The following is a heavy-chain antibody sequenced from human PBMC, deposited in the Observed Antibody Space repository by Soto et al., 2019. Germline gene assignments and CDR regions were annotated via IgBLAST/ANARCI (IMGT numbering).Heavy chain of an antibody. CDR1: GFTFNIYG. CDR2: ISYDGSNQ. V-gene: IGHV3-30*18. J-gene: IGHJ4*02. Sequence: VKLVESGGGVVQPGGSLRLSCAASGFTFNIYGMHWVRQAPDKGLEWVALISYDGSNQYYADSVKGRFTISRDNSKHTLFLQMNSLSADDTAVYYCSKDQASGQGSFDSWGQGTLVTVSS. CDR3: SKDQASGQGSFDS.